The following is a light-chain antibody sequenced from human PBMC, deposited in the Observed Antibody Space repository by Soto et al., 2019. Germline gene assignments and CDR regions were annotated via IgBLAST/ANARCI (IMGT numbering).Light chain of an antibody. CDR2: RAS. J-gene: IGKJ1*01. Sequence: VLTPSPATLYLSPGERATLSCRASPSVSRNLAWYQQKPGQAPRLLIYRASTRATGIPARFSGSGSGTDFSLSISSLPPEEFAVYYCQQRTDWHRTFGQGTKVEVK. V-gene: IGKV3-11*01. CDR3: QQRTDWHRT. CDR1: PSVSRN.